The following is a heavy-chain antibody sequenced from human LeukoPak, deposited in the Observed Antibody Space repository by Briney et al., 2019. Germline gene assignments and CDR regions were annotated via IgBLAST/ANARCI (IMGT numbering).Heavy chain of an antibody. V-gene: IGHV1-2*02. J-gene: IGHJ4*02. CDR1: GYTFTGYY. Sequence: ASVKVSCKASGYTFTGYYMHWVRQAPGQGLEWMGWINPNSGGTNYAQKFQGRVTMTRDTSISTAYMELSSLRSDDTAIYYCVRENWHYDYWGQGTQATVSS. D-gene: IGHD1-7*01. CDR3: VRENWHYDY. CDR2: INPNSGGT.